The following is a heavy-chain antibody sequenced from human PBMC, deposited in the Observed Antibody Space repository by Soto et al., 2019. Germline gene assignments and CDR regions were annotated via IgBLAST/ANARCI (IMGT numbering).Heavy chain of an antibody. D-gene: IGHD4-17*01. V-gene: IGHV4-30-4*01. Sequence: SETLSLTCTVSGGSISSGDYYWSWIRQPPGKGLEWIGYIYYSGSTYYNPSLKSRVTISVDTSKNQFSLKLSSVTAADTAVYYCARAEFYGYPDGEPKFDPRGQGTLVTVSS. J-gene: IGHJ5*02. CDR3: ARAEFYGYPDGEPKFDP. CDR2: IYYSGST. CDR1: GGSISSGDYY.